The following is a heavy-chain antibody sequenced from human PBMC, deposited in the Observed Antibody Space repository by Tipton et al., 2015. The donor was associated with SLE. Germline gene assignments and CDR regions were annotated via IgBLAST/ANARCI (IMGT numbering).Heavy chain of an antibody. Sequence: SLRLSCAASGFTFSSYAMHWVRQAPGKGLEWVAVISYDGSNKYYADSVKGRFTISRDNSKNTLYLQMNSLRAEDTAVYYCARAPVGYYGSGRGYYYYMDVWGKGTTVTVSS. D-gene: IGHD3-10*01. CDR1: GFTFSSYA. CDR3: ARAPVGYYGSGRGYYYYMDV. J-gene: IGHJ6*03. V-gene: IGHV3-30-3*01. CDR2: ISYDGSNK.